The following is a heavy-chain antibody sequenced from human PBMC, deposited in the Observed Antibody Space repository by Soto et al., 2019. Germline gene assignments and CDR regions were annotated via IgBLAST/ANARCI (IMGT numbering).Heavy chain of an antibody. Sequence: SVKVSCKASGGTFSSYAISWVRQAPGQGLEWMGGIIPIFGTANYAQKFQGRVTITADESTSTAYMELSSLRSEDTAVHYCARDRYYDFWSGYTNWFDPWGQGTLVTVSS. V-gene: IGHV1-69*13. D-gene: IGHD3-3*01. CDR1: GGTFSSYA. CDR2: IIPIFGTA. J-gene: IGHJ5*02. CDR3: ARDRYYDFWSGYTNWFDP.